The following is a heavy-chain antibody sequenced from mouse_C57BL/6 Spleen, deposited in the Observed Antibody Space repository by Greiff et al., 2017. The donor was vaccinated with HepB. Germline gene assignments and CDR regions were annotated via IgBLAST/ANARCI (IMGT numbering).Heavy chain of an antibody. V-gene: IGHV14-4*01. Sequence: EVKLQESGAELVRPGASVKLSCTASGFNIKDDYMHWVKQRPEQGLEWIGWIDPENGDTEYASKFQGKATITADTSSNTAYLQLSSLTSEDTAVYYCTTNAYYSNSWFAYWGQGTLVTVSA. J-gene: IGHJ3*01. D-gene: IGHD2-5*01. CDR3: TTNAYYSNSWFAY. CDR1: GFNIKDDY. CDR2: IDPENGDT.